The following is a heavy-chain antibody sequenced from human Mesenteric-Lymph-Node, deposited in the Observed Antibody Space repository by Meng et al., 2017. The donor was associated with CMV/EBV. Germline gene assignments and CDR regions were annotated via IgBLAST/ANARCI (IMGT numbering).Heavy chain of an antibody. CDR3: ARGSSSWYNDY. V-gene: IGHV1-3*01. D-gene: IGHD6-13*01. CDR1: GYTFTSYA. J-gene: IGHJ4*02. CDR2: INAGNGNT. Sequence: SCKASGYTFTSYAMHWVRQAPGQRLEWMGWINAGNGNTKYSQKFQSRVTITRDTSASTAYMELSSLRSEDTAVYYCARGSSSWYNDYWGQGTLVTVSS.